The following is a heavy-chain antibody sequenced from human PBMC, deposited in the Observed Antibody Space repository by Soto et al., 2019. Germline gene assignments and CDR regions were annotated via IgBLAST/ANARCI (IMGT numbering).Heavy chain of an antibody. Sequence: GGSLRLSCAVSGFTFSSFSMNWVRQTPGKGLEWVSYISSSSSTIYYADSVRGRFTISRDNAKNSLYLQMNSLRAEDTAVYYCARRLEDSNYVWWFDPWGQGTLVTVSS. CDR1: GFTFSSFS. CDR3: ARRLEDSNYVWWFDP. J-gene: IGHJ5*02. D-gene: IGHD4-4*01. CDR2: ISSSSSTI. V-gene: IGHV3-48*01.